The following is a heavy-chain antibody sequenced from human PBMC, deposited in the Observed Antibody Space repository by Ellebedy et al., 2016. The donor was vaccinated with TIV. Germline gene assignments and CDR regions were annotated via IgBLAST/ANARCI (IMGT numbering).Heavy chain of an antibody. Sequence: MPGGSLRLSCNVSGDSFSSRAYSWAWIRQPPGKGLEWIANIYYSGSSYYNPSLRSRVTISIDTSKSQFSLKLSSVTAADTAVYYCAREGGNLSFDYWGQGILVAVSS. D-gene: IGHD3-16*01. V-gene: IGHV4-39*07. J-gene: IGHJ4*02. CDR2: IYYSGSS. CDR3: AREGGNLSFDY. CDR1: GDSFSSRAYS.